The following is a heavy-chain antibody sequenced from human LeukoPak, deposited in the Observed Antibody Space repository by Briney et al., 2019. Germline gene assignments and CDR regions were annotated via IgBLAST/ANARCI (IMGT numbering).Heavy chain of an antibody. CDR1: GFTFSSYA. J-gene: IGHJ3*02. V-gene: IGHV3-23*01. CDR3: AKDPTYVAVVVVALDAFDI. D-gene: IGHD2-15*01. Sequence: GGSLRLSCAASGFTFSSYAMSWVRQAPGRGLEWVSAISGSGGSTYYADSVKGRFTISRDNSKNTLYLQMNSLRAEDTAVYYCAKDPTYVAVVVVALDAFDIWGQGTMVTVSS. CDR2: ISGSGGST.